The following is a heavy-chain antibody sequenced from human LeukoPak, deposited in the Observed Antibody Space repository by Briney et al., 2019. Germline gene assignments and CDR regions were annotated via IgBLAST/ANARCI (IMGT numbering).Heavy chain of an antibody. J-gene: IGHJ4*02. Sequence: KPGESLKISCKGSGYSFTSYWSGWVRQMPGKGPEWMGIIYPGDSDIRYSPSFQGQVTISADKSINTAYLQWSSLKASDTAMYYCASSSSSSSTFDYWGQGTLVTVSS. CDR1: GYSFTSYW. V-gene: IGHV5-51*03. CDR3: ASSSSSSSTFDY. CDR2: IYPGDSDI. D-gene: IGHD6-6*01.